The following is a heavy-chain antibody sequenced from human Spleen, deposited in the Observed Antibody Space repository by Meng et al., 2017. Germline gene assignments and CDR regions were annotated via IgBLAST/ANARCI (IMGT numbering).Heavy chain of an antibody. CDR3: ARGPTTMAHDFDY. J-gene: IGHJ4*02. CDR2: INHSGST. CDR1: GGSFSDYF. D-gene: IGHD4-11*01. V-gene: IGHV4-34*01. Sequence: QGPVQHWGAGLFDPSETLFLTCVVSGGSFSDYFWSWIRQPPGEGLEWSGEINHSGSTNYNPSLESRATISVDTSQNNLSLKLSSVTAADSAVYYCARGPTTMAHDFDYWGQGTLVTVSS.